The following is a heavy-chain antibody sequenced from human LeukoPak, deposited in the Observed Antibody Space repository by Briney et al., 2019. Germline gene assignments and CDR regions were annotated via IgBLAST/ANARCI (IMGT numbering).Heavy chain of an antibody. D-gene: IGHD3-10*01. J-gene: IGHJ2*01. Sequence: SETLSLTCTVSGGSISSYYWSWIRQPPGKGLEWIGYIYYSGSTNYNPSPKSRVTISVDTSKNQFSLKLSSVTAADTAVYYCARHNRADIWFGESRYFDLWGRGTLVTVSS. CDR3: ARHNRADIWFGESRYFDL. V-gene: IGHV4-59*08. CDR2: IYYSGST. CDR1: GGSISSYY.